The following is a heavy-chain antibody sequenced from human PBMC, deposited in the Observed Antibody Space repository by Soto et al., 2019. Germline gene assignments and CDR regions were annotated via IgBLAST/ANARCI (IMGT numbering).Heavy chain of an antibody. Sequence: EVQLVESGGGWIQPGGSLKLSCAASGFTVGNNYMSWFRQAPGKGLEWVSLIYSTGTTKYADSVKGRFTVSRDNAKNTLYLQMNSLRAEDTAVYYCAKDGRGSGSHYNSFGYWGQGTLVTVSS. J-gene: IGHJ4*02. CDR2: IYSTGTT. V-gene: IGHV3-53*01. D-gene: IGHD3-10*01. CDR3: AKDGRGSGSHYNSFGY. CDR1: GFTVGNNY.